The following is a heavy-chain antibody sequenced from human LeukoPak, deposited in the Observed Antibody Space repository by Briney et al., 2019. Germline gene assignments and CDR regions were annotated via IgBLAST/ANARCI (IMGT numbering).Heavy chain of an antibody. V-gene: IGHV1-69*02. CDR1: GGTFSSYT. J-gene: IGHJ4*02. D-gene: IGHD5-24*01. CDR2: IIPILGIA. CDR3: ARRATIMGPFDY. Sequence: SVKVSCKASGGTFSSYTISWVRQAPGQGLEWMGRIIPILGIANYAQKFQGRVTITADKSTSAAYMELSSLRSEDTAVYYCARRATIMGPFDYWGQGTLVTVSS.